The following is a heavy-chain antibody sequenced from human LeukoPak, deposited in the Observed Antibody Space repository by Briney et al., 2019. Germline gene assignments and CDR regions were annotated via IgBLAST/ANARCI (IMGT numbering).Heavy chain of an antibody. Sequence: GGSLRLSCGASGFIFSSYYMIGVRQARGKGLEWVANIRQDGSAKFYADSVKGRFPISRDNAKNSLYLHMNRLRDEDTAVYYCARWLYSSGWAIDYWGQGTLVTVSS. CDR2: IRQDGSAK. J-gene: IGHJ4*02. V-gene: IGHV3-7*01. CDR3: ARWLYSSGWAIDY. CDR1: GFIFSSYY. D-gene: IGHD6-19*01.